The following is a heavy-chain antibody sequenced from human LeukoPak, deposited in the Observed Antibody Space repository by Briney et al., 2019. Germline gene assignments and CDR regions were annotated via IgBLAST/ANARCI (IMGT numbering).Heavy chain of an antibody. J-gene: IGHJ3*02. V-gene: IGHV3-64D*06. CDR2: ISINGGST. CDR1: GFTFSSYA. D-gene: IGHD3-10*01. Sequence: GGSLRLSCSASGFTFSSYAMHWVRQAPGKGLEYVSGISINGGSTDYADSVKGRFTISRDNSKNTVYLQMSRLRAEDTAVYYCVKESRVVRGVIMDAFDRWGQGTMVTVSA. CDR3: VKESRVVRGVIMDAFDR.